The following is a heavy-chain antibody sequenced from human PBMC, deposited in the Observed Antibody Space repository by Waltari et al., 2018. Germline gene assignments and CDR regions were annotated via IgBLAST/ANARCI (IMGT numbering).Heavy chain of an antibody. CDR1: GMTFSNEW. CDR2: IKQDGSEK. V-gene: IGHV3-7*01. Sequence: EVQLVESGGGSVQPGGSLRFSCAASGMTFSNEWMNWVRQAPGKGLEWVANIKQDGSEKNYVDSVEGRFSISRDNAQNSLYLQMNSLRAEDTAIYYCVTGLTTVTAKDYFDHWGQGALVTVSS. CDR3: VTGLTTVTAKDYFDH. D-gene: IGHD4-17*01. J-gene: IGHJ4*02.